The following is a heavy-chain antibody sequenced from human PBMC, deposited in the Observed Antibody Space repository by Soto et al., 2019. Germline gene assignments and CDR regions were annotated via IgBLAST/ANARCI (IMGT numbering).Heavy chain of an antibody. CDR3: ARQDYGDYEDYYYYMDV. CDR2: IYYSGST. CDR1: GGSISSYY. V-gene: IGHV4-59*08. D-gene: IGHD4-17*01. J-gene: IGHJ6*03. Sequence: SETLSLTCTVSGGSISSYYWSWIRQPPGKGLEWIGYIYYSGSTNYNPSLKSRVTISVDTSKNQFSLKLSSVTAADTAVYYCARQDYGDYEDYYYYMDVWRKGTTVTVSS.